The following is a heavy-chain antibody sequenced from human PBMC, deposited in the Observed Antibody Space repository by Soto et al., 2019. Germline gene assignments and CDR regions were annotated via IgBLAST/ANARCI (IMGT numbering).Heavy chain of an antibody. CDR1: GGSISSSSFH. J-gene: IGHJ5*02. V-gene: IGHV4-39*07. CDR2: CHNSGVT. D-gene: IGHD2-2*01. Sequence: PSETLSLTCTVSGGSISSSSFHWGWIRQSPVKGLEWIGSCHNSGVTYYNPSLKSRATVDMSKNQISLKLSSVTAADTAVYYCARVPDRWGQGTLVTVSS. CDR3: ARVPDR.